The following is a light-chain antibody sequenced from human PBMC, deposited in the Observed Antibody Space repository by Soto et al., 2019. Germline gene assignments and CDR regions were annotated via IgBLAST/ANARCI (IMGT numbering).Light chain of an antibody. Sequence: QSVLTQPPSASGTPGQRVTISCSGGGSNIGSHDVYWYQHLPGTAPKVLIYRNDQRPSGVPDRFSASRSGTSASLAISGLRSEDEADYYCVAWDDSLSGRVFGGGTKLTVL. CDR1: GSNIGSHD. V-gene: IGLV1-47*02. CDR2: RND. CDR3: VAWDDSLSGRV. J-gene: IGLJ3*02.